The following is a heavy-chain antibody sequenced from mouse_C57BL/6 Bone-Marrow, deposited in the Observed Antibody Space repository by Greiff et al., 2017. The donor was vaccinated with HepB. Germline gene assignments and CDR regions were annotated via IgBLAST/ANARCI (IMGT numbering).Heavy chain of an antibody. V-gene: IGHV2-6-1*01. D-gene: IGHD2-4*01. CDR3: ARHGDYDYEIDY. CDR2: IWSDGST. CDR1: GFSLTSYG. Sequence: VMLVESGPGLVAPSQSLSITCTVSGFSLTSYGVHWVRQPPGKGLEWLVVIWSDGSTTYNSALKSRLSISKDNYKSQVFLKMNSLQTDDTAMYYCARHGDYDYEIDYWGQGTTLTVSS. J-gene: IGHJ2*01.